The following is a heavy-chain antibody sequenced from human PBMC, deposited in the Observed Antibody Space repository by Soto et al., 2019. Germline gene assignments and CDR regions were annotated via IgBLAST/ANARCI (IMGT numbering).Heavy chain of an antibody. D-gene: IGHD6-13*01. J-gene: IGHJ6*02. CDR2: IIPIFGTA. Sequence: QVQLVQSGAEVKKPGSSVKVSCKASGGTFSSYAISWVRQAPGQGLEWMGGIIPIFGTANYAQKFQGRVTITADESTSTAYKELSSLRSEDTAVYYCARVPGIAAAGTPPRYYYYGMDVWGQGTTVTVSS. CDR1: GGTFSSYA. CDR3: ARVPGIAAAGTPPRYYYYGMDV. V-gene: IGHV1-69*01.